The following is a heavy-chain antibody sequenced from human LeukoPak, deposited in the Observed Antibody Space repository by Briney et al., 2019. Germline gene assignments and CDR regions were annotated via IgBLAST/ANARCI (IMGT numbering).Heavy chain of an antibody. V-gene: IGHV1-69*13. CDR3: ASSPYYYDSSGYYRDAFDI. CDR2: TIPIFGTA. J-gene: IGHJ3*02. Sequence: ASVKVSCKASGGTFSSYAISWVRQAPGQGLEWMGGTIPIFGTANYAQKFQGRVTITADESTSTAYMELSSLRPEDTAVYYCASSPYYYDSSGYYRDAFDIWGQGTMVTVSS. CDR1: GGTFSSYA. D-gene: IGHD3-22*01.